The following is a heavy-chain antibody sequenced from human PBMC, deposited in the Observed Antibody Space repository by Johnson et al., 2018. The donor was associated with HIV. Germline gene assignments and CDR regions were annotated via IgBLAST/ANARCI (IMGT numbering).Heavy chain of an antibody. J-gene: IGHJ3*02. V-gene: IGHV3-30-3*02. CDR1: GFTFSSYA. CDR3: AKTLSPVSPDAFDI. Sequence: QVQLVESGGGVVQPGRSLRLSCAASGFTFSSYAMHWVRQAPGKGLEWVAVISYDGSNKYYADSVKVRFTISRDNSKNTLYLQMNSLRAEDTAVYYCAKTLSPVSPDAFDIWGQGTMVTVSS. CDR2: ISYDGSNK. D-gene: IGHD3-10*01.